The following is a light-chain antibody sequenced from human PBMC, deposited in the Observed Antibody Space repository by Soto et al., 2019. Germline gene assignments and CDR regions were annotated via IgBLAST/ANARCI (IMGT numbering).Light chain of an antibody. Sequence: EMVMTQYPATLSVSPGERATLSCRASQSVSSNYLAWYQQKPGQAPRLLIYGASSRATGIPDRFSGSGSGTDFTLTIRRLEPEDFAVYYCQQYGSSYPWTFGQGTKVDIK. J-gene: IGKJ1*01. CDR2: GAS. V-gene: IGKV3-20*01. CDR1: QSVSSNY. CDR3: QQYGSSYPWT.